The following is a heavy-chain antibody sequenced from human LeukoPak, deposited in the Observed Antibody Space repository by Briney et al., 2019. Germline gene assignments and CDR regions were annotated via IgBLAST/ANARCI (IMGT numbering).Heavy chain of an antibody. CDR1: GDSISSYY. CDR2: IYYSGST. CDR3: ARDKYPYGPVDY. V-gene: IGHV4-59*01. Sequence: SETLSLTCTVSGDSISSYYWSWIRQPPGKGLEWIGYIYYSGSTNYNPSLKSRVTISVDTSKNQFSLKLSSVTAADTAVYYCARDKYPYGPVDYWGQGTLVTVSS. D-gene: IGHD4-17*01. J-gene: IGHJ4*02.